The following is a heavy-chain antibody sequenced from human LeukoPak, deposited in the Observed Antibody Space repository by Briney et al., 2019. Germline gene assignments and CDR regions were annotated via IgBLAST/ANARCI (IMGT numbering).Heavy chain of an antibody. J-gene: IGHJ5*02. D-gene: IGHD3-3*01. CDR2: IYYSGST. CDR1: GGSISSGAYY. Sequence: SETLSLTCTVSGGSISSGAYYWSWIRQHPGKGLEWIGYIYYSGSTYYSPSLKSRVTISVDASKNQFSLKLSSVTAADTAVYYCARGRVNWFDPWGQGTLVTVSS. CDR3: ARGRVNWFDP. V-gene: IGHV4-31*03.